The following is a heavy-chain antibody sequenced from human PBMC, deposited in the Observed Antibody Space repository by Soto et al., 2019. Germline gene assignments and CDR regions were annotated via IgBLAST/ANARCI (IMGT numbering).Heavy chain of an antibody. CDR1: GFTFSSYS. Sequence: EVQLVESGGGLVKPGGSLRLSCAASGFTFSSYSMNWVRQAPGKGLEWVSSISSSSSYIYYADSVKGRFTISRDNAKNSLYLQMNSLRAEDTAVYYCARDFAEHSGYDLRGYWYFDLWGRGTLVTVSS. CDR2: ISSSSSYI. V-gene: IGHV3-21*01. CDR3: ARDFAEHSGYDLRGYWYFDL. J-gene: IGHJ2*01. D-gene: IGHD5-12*01.